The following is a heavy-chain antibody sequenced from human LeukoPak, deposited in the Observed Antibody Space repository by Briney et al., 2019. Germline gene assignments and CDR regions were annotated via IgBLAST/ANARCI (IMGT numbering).Heavy chain of an antibody. D-gene: IGHD1-26*01. CDR2: IKQDGSET. CDR3: VRDISGSWAY. V-gene: IGHV3-7*01. J-gene: IGHJ4*02. Sequence: GGSLRLSCAASGFTISSNWMGWVGQAPGKGLEWVANIKQDGSETYYVDSVKGRFTISRDNAKNSLYLQMNSLTAEDTAVYYCVRDISGSWAYWGRGTLVTVSS. CDR1: GFTISSNW.